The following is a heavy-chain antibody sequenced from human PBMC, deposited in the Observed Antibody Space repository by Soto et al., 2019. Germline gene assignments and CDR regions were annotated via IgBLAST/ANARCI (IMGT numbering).Heavy chain of an antibody. Sequence: LKISCKGSGYSFTNYWIGWVRQMPGKGLEWMGIINPADSDTRYSPSFQGQVTVSVDKSISTAYLQRGSLKASDTAMYYCVRPDSTGYYSHWGQGTPVTVSS. CDR2: INPADSDT. D-gene: IGHD3-9*01. CDR1: GYSFTNYW. CDR3: VRPDSTGYYSH. J-gene: IGHJ4*02. V-gene: IGHV5-51*01.